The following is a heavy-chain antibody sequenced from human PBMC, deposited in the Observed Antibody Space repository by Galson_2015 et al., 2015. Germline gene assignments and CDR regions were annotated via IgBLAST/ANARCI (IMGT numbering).Heavy chain of an antibody. J-gene: IGHJ4*02. V-gene: IGHV3-23*01. D-gene: IGHD3-22*01. CDR1: GFTFSSYA. CDR3: AKGATYYYDSSGSRDY. Sequence: SLRLSCAASGFTFSSYAMSWVRQAPGKGLEWVSAISGSGGSTYYADSVKGRFAISRDNSKNTLYLQMNSLRAEDTAVYYCAKGATYYYDSSGSRDYWGQGTLVTVSS. CDR2: ISGSGGST.